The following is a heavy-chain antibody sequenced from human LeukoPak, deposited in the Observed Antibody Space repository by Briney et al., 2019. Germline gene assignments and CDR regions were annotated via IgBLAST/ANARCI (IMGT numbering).Heavy chain of an antibody. J-gene: IGHJ4*02. D-gene: IGHD3-16*01. CDR2: INVVNGDT. CDR1: GYTFTAHA. CDR3: ASKPRGESRPFDY. V-gene: IGHV1-3*01. Sequence: GASVKVSCKASGYTFTAHAVHWVRQAPGQRLEWMGWINVVNGDTGYLQKFQDRVTITRDTSASTGYMEMSSLISEDTAVYYCASKPRGESRPFDYWGQGTLVTVSS.